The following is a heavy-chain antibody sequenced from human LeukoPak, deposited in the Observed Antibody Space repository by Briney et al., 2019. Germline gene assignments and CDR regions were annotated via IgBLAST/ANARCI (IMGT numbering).Heavy chain of an antibody. J-gene: IGHJ6*02. CDR2: XRSKAYGGTT. CDR1: FSDHA. V-gene: IGHV3-49*04. D-gene: IGHD5-18*01. Sequence: FSDHAISWGRRARGKGGEWVGXXRSKAYGGTTKYDAAVKGRFTISRADSISIPYLQLTSLKTEDSAVYYCTRGPIQLWLYSGMDVWGQGTTVTVSS. CDR3: TRGPIQLWLYSGMDV.